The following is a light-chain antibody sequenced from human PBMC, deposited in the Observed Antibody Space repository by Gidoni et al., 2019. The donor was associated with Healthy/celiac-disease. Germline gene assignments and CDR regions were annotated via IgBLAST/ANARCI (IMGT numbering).Light chain of an antibody. J-gene: IGKJ2*04. CDR3: QQSYSTPCS. CDR2: AAS. CDR1: QSISSY. Sequence: DIQMTQSPSSLSASVGDRVTITCRASQSISSYLNWYQQKPGKAPKLLIYAASSLQSGVPSRFSGSGSGTDCTLTISSLQPEDFATYYCQQSYSTPCSFXQXTKLEIK. V-gene: IGKV1-39*01.